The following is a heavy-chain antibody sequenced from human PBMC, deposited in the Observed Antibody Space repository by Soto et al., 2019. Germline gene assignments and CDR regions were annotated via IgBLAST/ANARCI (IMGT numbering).Heavy chain of an antibody. CDR1: SGSISRSNYC. D-gene: IGHD3-10*01. J-gene: IGHJ6*02. Sequence: PSETMSLTCTVSSGSISRSNYCWGWIRQTAGKGLEWIGSIDYSGSTYYNPSLKSRVTIFVDTPENDFSLKVSSVTAADTAVYYCARHIGSGSYYNFYYYGMDVWGQGTTVTVSS. CDR2: IDYSGST. CDR3: ARHIGSGSYYNFYYYGMDV. V-gene: IGHV4-39*01.